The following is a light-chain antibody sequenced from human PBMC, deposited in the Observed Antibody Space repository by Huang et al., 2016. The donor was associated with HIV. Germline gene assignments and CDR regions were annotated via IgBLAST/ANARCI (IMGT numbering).Light chain of an antibody. V-gene: IGKV1-5*03. CDR3: QQYNTYSQLT. CDR1: PNINTW. Sequence: DVQMTQSPSTLSAFLVDRVTIPCRASPNINTWLALYQQKPGKAPKPLIYKACYLESRGRCRFSGGGSGTDFTLTIDSLRPDAFATYYCQQYNTYSQLTFGGGTKVDI. J-gene: IGKJ4*01. CDR2: KAC.